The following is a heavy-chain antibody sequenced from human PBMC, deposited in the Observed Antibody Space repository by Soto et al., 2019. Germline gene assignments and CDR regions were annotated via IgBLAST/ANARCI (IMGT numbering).Heavy chain of an antibody. V-gene: IGHV4-39*01. J-gene: IGHJ4*02. Sequence: PSETLSLTCNASGGSITSSGSAWGWIRQSPGKGLEWIGTIDYSGNIYYIPSLKSRITISVDTSKNQISLKLSSVTAADTAVYYCARGMETYSNYGYDPELPTKNYTILDYWGQGTLVTVSS. CDR3: ARGMETYSNYGYDPELPTKNYTILDY. CDR1: GGSITSSGSA. CDR2: IDYSGNI. D-gene: IGHD4-4*01.